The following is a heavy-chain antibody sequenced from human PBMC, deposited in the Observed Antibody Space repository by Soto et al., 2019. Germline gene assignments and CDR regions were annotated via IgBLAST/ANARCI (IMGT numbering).Heavy chain of an antibody. J-gene: IGHJ4*02. CDR1: GDSISSGGYS. Sequence: SETLSLTCAVSGDSISSGGYSWNWIRQPPGKGLEWIGYIYHSGGTDYNPSLKSRVTITVDSSNNQFSLKLNSVTAADTAVYYCARGSRSGYYLEYWGQGTLVTVSS. D-gene: IGHD3-22*01. CDR2: IYHSGGT. CDR3: ARGSRSGYYLEY. V-gene: IGHV4-30-2*01.